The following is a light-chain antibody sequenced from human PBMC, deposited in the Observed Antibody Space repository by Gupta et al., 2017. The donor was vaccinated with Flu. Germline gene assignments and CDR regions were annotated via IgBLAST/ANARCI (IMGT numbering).Light chain of an antibody. V-gene: IGLV2-8*01. CDR2: EVS. J-gene: IGLJ2*01. CDR3: TSYAGSNNLV. CDR1: SSDVGGYNY. Sequence: QSALTQPPSASGSPGQSVTISCPGTSSDVGGYNYVSWYQQHPGKAPKLMMYEVSKRPAGVPDRFSGSKSGNTASLTVSGLQAEDEAYYYCTSYAGSNNLVFGGGTKLTVL.